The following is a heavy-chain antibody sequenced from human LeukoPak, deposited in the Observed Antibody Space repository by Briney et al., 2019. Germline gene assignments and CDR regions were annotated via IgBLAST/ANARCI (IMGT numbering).Heavy chain of an antibody. D-gene: IGHD1-26*01. J-gene: IGHJ4*02. CDR2: IKRDGSEK. Sequence: GGPLRLPCVVSGFTVRNYWMSWGRQAPGKGLEWLANIKRDGSEKYYVDSVKGRFTISRDNAKNSLYLQMNSLRAEDTAVHYCAAGAYWGQGTQVTVSS. CDR1: GFTVRNYW. CDR3: AAGAY. V-gene: IGHV3-7*03.